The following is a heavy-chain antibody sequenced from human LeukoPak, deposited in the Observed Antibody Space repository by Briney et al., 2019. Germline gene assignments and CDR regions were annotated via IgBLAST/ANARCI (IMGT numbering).Heavy chain of an antibody. CDR3: ARARIPKGYYYDSSGFFDY. D-gene: IGHD3-22*01. CDR1: SGSISSYY. J-gene: IGHJ4*02. Sequence: SETLSLTCTVSSGSISSYYWSWIRQPPGKGLEWIGYIYYSGSTNYNPSLKSRVTISVDTSKNQFSLKLSSVTAADTAVYYCARARIPKGYYYDSSGFFDYWGQGTLVTVSS. V-gene: IGHV4-59*01. CDR2: IYYSGST.